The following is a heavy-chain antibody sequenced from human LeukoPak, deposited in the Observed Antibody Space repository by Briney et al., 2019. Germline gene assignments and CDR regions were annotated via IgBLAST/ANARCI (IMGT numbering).Heavy chain of an antibody. CDR2: ISYDGINK. D-gene: IGHD5-18*01. V-gene: IGHV3-30*18. Sequence: GRSLRLSCAASGFTFSSYGMHWVRQAPGKGLEWVAVISYDGINKFYVDSVKGRFTISKNTLYLQMNSLRTEDTAAYYCAKDWYSYSYRIPEWWGQGTLVTVSS. J-gene: IGHJ4*02. CDR1: GFTFSSYG. CDR3: AKDWYSYSYRIPEW.